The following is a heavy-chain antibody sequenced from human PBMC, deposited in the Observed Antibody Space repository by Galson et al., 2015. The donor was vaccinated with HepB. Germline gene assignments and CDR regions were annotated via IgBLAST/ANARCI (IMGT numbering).Heavy chain of an antibody. CDR1: GWSFSGYY. Sequence: LTCAVYGWSFSGYYWSWIRQPPGKGLEWIGEINHSGSTNYNPSLKSRVTISVDTSKNQFSLKLSSVTAADTAVYYCARAPRSGGNSRYFLGYWGQGTLVTVSS. V-gene: IGHV4-34*01. D-gene: IGHD4-23*01. J-gene: IGHJ4*02. CDR2: INHSGST. CDR3: ARAPRSGGNSRYFLGY.